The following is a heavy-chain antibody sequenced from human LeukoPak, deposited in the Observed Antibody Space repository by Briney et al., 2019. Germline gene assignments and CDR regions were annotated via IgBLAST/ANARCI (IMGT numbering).Heavy chain of an antibody. CDR2: ISAYNGNT. CDR3: ARVSTTYYDFWSGYFTFDY. CDR1: GYTFTSYG. Sequence: ASVKVSCKASGYTFTSYGISWVRQAPGQGLEWMGWISAYNGNTNYAQKLQGRVTMITDTSTSTAYMELRSLRSDDTAVYYCARVSTTYYDFWSGYFTFDYWGQGTLVTVSS. D-gene: IGHD3-3*01. J-gene: IGHJ4*02. V-gene: IGHV1-18*01.